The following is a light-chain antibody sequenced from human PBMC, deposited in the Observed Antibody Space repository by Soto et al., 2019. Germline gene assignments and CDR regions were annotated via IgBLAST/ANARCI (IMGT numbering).Light chain of an antibody. V-gene: IGLV1-51*02. CDR2: ENY. Sequence: QSVLTQPPSVSAAPGQTVTISCSGSSSNIGDNFVSWYQHLPGTAPKLLIYENYKRPSGIPDRFSGSKSGTSATLGITGLQTGDEADYYCGTWDTSLSAVVFGGGTKLTVL. CDR3: GTWDTSLSAVV. J-gene: IGLJ2*01. CDR1: SSNIGDNF.